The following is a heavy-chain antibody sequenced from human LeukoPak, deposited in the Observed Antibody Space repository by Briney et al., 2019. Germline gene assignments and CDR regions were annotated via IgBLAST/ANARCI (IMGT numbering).Heavy chain of an antibody. D-gene: IGHD4-17*01. Sequence: GGSLRLSCAASGFTFSSYWMSWVRQAPGKGLEWVANIKQDGSEKYYVDSVKGRFTISRDNAKNSLYLQMNSLRAEDTAVYYCARDTRLDYGDNNFDYWGQGTLVTVSS. CDR2: IKQDGSEK. J-gene: IGHJ4*02. CDR1: GFTFSSYW. V-gene: IGHV3-7*01. CDR3: ARDTRLDYGDNNFDY.